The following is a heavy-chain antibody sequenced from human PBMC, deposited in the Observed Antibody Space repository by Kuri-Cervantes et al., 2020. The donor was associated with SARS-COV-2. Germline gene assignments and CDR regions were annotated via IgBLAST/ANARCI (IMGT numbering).Heavy chain of an antibody. CDR1: GYTFTSYG. V-gene: IGHV1-18*04. CDR2: ISAYNGNT. J-gene: IGHJ4*02. CDR3: ARVLRFLEWLPQPQYYFDY. D-gene: IGHD3-3*01. Sequence: ASVKVSCKASGYTFTSYGISWVRQAPRQGLEWMGWISAYNGNTNYAQKLQGRVTMTTDTSTSTAYMELRSLRSDDTAVYYCARVLRFLEWLPQPQYYFDYWGQGTLVTVSS.